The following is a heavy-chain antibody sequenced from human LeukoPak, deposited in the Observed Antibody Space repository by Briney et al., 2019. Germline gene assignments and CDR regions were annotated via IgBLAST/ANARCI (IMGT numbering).Heavy chain of an antibody. D-gene: IGHD2-8*02. V-gene: IGHV3-7*01. J-gene: IGHJ3*02. CDR1: GSTFSRYW. CDR2: IKQDGSEK. CDR3: GRDVSRGAGGAIDI. Sequence: GGSLRLSCAASGSTFSRYWMSWARQAPGKGLEWVANIKQDGSEKYYVDSVKGRFTISRDNAKNSLYLQMNSLRAEDTAVYYCGRDVSRGAGGAIDIWGQGTMVTVSS.